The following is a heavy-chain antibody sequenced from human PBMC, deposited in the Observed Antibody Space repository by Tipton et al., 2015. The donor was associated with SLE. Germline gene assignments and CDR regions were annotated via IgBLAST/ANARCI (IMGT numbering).Heavy chain of an antibody. V-gene: IGHV4-34*09. D-gene: IGHD7-27*01. Sequence: TLSLTCAVYGGSFSGFSWSWIRQPPEKGLEWIGYIDYSGNTYYNPSLKSRLTISMDTSKNQFSLDLKSATAADTALYYCARTLGIRRFQFDSWGQGTLVTVSS. CDR3: ARTLGIRRFQFDS. J-gene: IGHJ4*02. CDR1: GGSFSGFS. CDR2: IDYSGNT.